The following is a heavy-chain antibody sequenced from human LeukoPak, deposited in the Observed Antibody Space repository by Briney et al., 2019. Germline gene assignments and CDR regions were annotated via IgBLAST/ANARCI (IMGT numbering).Heavy chain of an antibody. CDR1: GFTFSSYG. V-gene: IGHV3-33*01. Sequence: GGSLRLSCAASGFTFSSYGMHWVRQAPGKGLEWVAVIGYDGSNKYYADSVKGRFTISRDNSKNTLYLQMNSLRAEDTAVYYCARAPYYDFWSGYYKHYYYGMDVWGQGTTVTVSS. J-gene: IGHJ6*02. D-gene: IGHD3-3*01. CDR3: ARAPYYDFWSGYYKHYYYGMDV. CDR2: IGYDGSNK.